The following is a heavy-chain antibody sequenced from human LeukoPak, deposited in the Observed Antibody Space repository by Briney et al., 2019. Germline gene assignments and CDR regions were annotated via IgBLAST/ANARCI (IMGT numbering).Heavy chain of an antibody. V-gene: IGHV1-18*01. CDR3: ARGGPFPSGSSSREYYLDY. CDR1: GYTFTSYG. J-gene: IGHJ4*02. D-gene: IGHD6-6*01. CDR2: ISAYKGNT. Sequence: ASVKVSCKASGYTFTSYGISWVRQAPGQGLEWMGCISAYKGNTNYAQKLQRRVTMTTDTSTSTAYMEVRSLRSDDTAVYYCARGGPFPSGSSSREYYLDYWGQGTLVTVSS.